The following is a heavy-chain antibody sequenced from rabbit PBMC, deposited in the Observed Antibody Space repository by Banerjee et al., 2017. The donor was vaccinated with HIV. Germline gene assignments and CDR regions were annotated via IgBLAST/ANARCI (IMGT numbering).Heavy chain of an antibody. J-gene: IGHJ4*01. Sequence: EESGGGLVQPEGSLTLTCKASGFTISSSYWICWVRQAPGKGLEWIACIDGGSSGSTYYASWAKGRFTISKTSSTTVTLKMTSLTAADTATHFCARDLTSSSGYAFNLWGQGTLVTVS. CDR3: ARDLTSSSGYAFNL. CDR2: IDGGSSGST. CDR1: GFTISSSYW. D-gene: IGHD1-1*01. V-gene: IGHV1S45*01.